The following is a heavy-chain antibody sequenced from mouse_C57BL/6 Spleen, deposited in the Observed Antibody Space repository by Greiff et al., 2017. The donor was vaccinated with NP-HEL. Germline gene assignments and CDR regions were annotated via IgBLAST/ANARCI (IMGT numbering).Heavy chain of an antibody. CDR2: IYPGNSDT. CDR3: TRFTVVAYYAMDY. CDR1: GYTFTSYW. J-gene: IGHJ4*01. V-gene: IGHV1-5*01. Sequence: EVHLVESGTVLARPGASVKMSCKTSGYTFTSYWMHWVKQRPGQGLEWIGAIYPGNSDTSYNQKFKGKAKLTAVTSASTAYMEISSLTNEDSAVYYCTRFTVVAYYAMDYWGQGTSVTVSS. D-gene: IGHD1-1*01.